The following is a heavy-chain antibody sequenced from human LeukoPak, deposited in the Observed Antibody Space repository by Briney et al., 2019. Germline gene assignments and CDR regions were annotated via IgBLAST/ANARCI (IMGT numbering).Heavy chain of an antibody. Sequence: PGGSLRLSCAASGFTFSSYSMNWVRQAPGKGLEWVSAISGSGGSTYYADSVKGRFTISRDNSKNTLYLQMNSLRAEDTAVYYCAKEGVLRFLEWRSYYFDYWGQGTLVTVSS. CDR3: AKEGVLRFLEWRSYYFDY. D-gene: IGHD3-3*01. CDR2: ISGSGGST. CDR1: GFTFSSYS. J-gene: IGHJ4*02. V-gene: IGHV3-23*01.